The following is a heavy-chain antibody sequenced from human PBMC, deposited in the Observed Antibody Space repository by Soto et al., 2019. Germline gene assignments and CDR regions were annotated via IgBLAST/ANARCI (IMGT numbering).Heavy chain of an antibody. V-gene: IGHV3-33*01. D-gene: IGHD5-12*01. CDR1: GFTFSRYG. Sequence: VQLVESGGGVVQPGKSLRLSCAASGFTFSRYGMHWVRQAPGKGLEWVAVVWFDGKNKYYADSVKGRFTISRDNSDNTLYLQMNSLRAEDTALYYCARDRGANSGFDGPGDYWGKGIVVIVSS. CDR2: VWFDGKNK. CDR3: ARDRGANSGFDGPGDY. J-gene: IGHJ4*02.